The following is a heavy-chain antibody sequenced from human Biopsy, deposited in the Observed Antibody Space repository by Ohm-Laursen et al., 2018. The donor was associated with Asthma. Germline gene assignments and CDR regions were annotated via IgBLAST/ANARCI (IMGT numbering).Heavy chain of an antibody. V-gene: IGHV4-30-4*01. Sequence: SQSLSLTCTVSGGSISSGAYYWSWVRQPPGKGLEWIGYIYYIGNTYYNPSLKSRVAITLDTSQNLFSLKLSSVTAADTAVYFCARRGGVRRYYDHWGQGTLVTVSS. CDR1: GGSISSGAYY. J-gene: IGHJ1*01. CDR2: IYYIGNT. D-gene: IGHD3-16*01. CDR3: ARRGGVRRYYDH.